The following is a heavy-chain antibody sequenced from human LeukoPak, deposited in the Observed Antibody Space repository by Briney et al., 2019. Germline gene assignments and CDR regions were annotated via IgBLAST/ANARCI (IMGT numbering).Heavy chain of an antibody. Sequence: HPGGSLRLTCAASGFTFSSYWMTWVRQAPGKGLEWVANIKYGGSEKYYADSVKGRFTIPRDNAKNSLYLQMNSLRAEDTAVYFCARAEGYSYAFYFVYWGQGTLVTVSS. CDR1: GFTFSSYW. V-gene: IGHV3-7*04. CDR2: IKYGGSEK. D-gene: IGHD5-18*01. J-gene: IGHJ4*02. CDR3: ARAEGYSYAFYFVY.